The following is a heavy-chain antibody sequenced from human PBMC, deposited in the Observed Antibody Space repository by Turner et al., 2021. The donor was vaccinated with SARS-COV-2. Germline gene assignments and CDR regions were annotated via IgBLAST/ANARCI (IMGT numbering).Heavy chain of an antibody. CDR3: ARDGCSDGGCYPDYYYGMDV. J-gene: IGHJ6*02. CDR2: IYYSGST. V-gene: IGHV4-59*01. D-gene: IGHD2-15*01. CDR1: GGPISSYY. Sequence: VQLQESGPGLVKPSETLSLTCTVPGGPISSYYWSWIRHLPGKGLEWIAYIYYSGSTNYNPSLKSRVTISVDTSKNQFSLKLSSVTAADTAVYYCARDGCSDGGCYPDYYYGMDVWGQGTTVTVSS.